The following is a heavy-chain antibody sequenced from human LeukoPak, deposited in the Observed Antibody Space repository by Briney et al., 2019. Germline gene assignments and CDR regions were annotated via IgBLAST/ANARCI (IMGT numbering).Heavy chain of an antibody. D-gene: IGHD3-22*01. V-gene: IGHV1-2*02. J-gene: IGHJ3*02. Sequence: ASVKVSCKASGYTFTGYYMHWVRQAPGQGLEWMGWINPNSGGTNYAQKFQGRVTMTRDTSISTAYMELSRLRSGDTAVYYCARQGSTYYYDSSGYPPIWGQGTMVTVSS. CDR2: INPNSGGT. CDR1: GYTFTGYY. CDR3: ARQGSTYYYDSSGYPPI.